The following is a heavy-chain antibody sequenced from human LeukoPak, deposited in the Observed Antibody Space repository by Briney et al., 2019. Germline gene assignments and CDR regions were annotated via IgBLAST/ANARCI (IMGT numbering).Heavy chain of an antibody. Sequence: PGGSLRLSCAASGFTFSSYWMSWVRQAPGKGLEWVANTKQGGSEKYYVASVKGRFTISRDNAKNSLYLQMHSLRAEDTAVYYCARDLYDFWSGYYHHDAFDIWGQGTMVTVSS. CDR3: ARDLYDFWSGYYHHDAFDI. J-gene: IGHJ3*02. CDR1: GFTFSSYW. CDR2: TKQGGSEK. V-gene: IGHV3-7*01. D-gene: IGHD3-3*01.